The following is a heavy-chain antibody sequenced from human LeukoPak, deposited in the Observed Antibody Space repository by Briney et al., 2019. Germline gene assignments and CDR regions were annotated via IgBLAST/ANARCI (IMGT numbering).Heavy chain of an antibody. CDR2: ISGSGGST. J-gene: IGHJ4*02. CDR3: AKNPRSSSSPYYFDY. Sequence: GGSLRLSCAASGFTFSSYAMSWVRQAPEKGLEWVSAISGSGGSTYYADSVKGRFTISRDNSKNTLYLQMNSLRAEDTAVYYCAKNPRSSSSPYYFDYWGQGTLVTVSS. V-gene: IGHV3-23*01. CDR1: GFTFSSYA. D-gene: IGHD6-6*01.